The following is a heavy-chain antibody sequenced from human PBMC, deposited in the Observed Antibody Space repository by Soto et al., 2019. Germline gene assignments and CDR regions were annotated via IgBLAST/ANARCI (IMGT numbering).Heavy chain of an antibody. Sequence: QVQLVESGGGVVQPGRSLRLSCAASGFTFSSYGMHWVRQAPGKGLEWVAVIWYDGSNKYYADSVKGRFTISRDNSKNTLDLQMNSLRAEDTAVYYCARDLSSSGDDLGYWGQGTLVTVSS. J-gene: IGHJ4*02. CDR2: IWYDGSNK. D-gene: IGHD5-12*01. V-gene: IGHV3-33*01. CDR1: GFTFSSYG. CDR3: ARDLSSSGDDLGY.